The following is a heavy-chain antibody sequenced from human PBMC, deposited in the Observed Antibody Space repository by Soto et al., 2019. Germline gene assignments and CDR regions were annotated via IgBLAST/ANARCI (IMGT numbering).Heavy chain of an antibody. Sequence: PSETLSLTCTVSGGSISSYYWSWIRQPPGKGLEWIGYIYYSGSTNYNHSLKSRVTISADTSKNQFSLKLISVTAADTAVYYCARYLCYDSSGYRNGFDYWGQGTLVTVSS. CDR1: GGSISSYY. V-gene: IGHV4-59*01. D-gene: IGHD3-22*01. CDR3: ARYLCYDSSGYRNGFDY. CDR2: IYYSGST. J-gene: IGHJ4*02.